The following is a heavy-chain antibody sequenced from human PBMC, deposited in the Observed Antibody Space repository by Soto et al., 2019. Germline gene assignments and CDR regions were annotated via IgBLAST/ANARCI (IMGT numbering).Heavy chain of an antibody. CDR3: AGGNFRY. V-gene: IGHV1-8*02. Sequence: ASVKVSCKASGYNFNTFDISWVRQATGHGLEWMGWMNPNSGNTGYAQELRGRVTMTRNTSTTTAYMELTSLTSDETGVYYCAGGNFRYWGQGTLVTVSS. J-gene: IGHJ4*02. CDR2: MNPNSGNT. CDR1: GYNFNTFD.